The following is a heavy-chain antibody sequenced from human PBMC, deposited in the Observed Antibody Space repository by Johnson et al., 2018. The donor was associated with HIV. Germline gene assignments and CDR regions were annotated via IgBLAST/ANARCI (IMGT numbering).Heavy chain of an antibody. CDR2: IRYDGSNK. CDR3: AKCPSVSTCDAFDI. J-gene: IGHJ3*02. D-gene: IGHD6-13*01. V-gene: IGHV3-30*02. CDR1: GFDFNTHN. Sequence: QVQLVESGGDVVQPGRSLRLSCAAFGFDFNTHNIHWVRQAPGKGLEWVAFIRYDGSNKYYVASVKGRFTISRDNFKNTLYLQMNSLRAEDTAVYYCAKCPSVSTCDAFDIWGQGTMVTVPS.